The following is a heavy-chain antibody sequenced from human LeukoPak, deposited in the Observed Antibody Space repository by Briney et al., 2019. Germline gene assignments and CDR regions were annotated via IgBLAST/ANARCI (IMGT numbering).Heavy chain of an antibody. J-gene: IGHJ4*02. CDR2: IYHSGST. CDR1: GGSISSGGYS. V-gene: IGHV4-30-2*01. Sequence: PSQTLSLTCAVSGGSISSGGYSWSWIRQPPGKGLEWIGYIYHSGSTYYNPSLKSRVTISVDRSKNQFSLKLSFVTAADTAVYYCARGSLAYYGSGPAFDYWGQGTLVTVSS. D-gene: IGHD3-10*01. CDR3: ARGSLAYYGSGPAFDY.